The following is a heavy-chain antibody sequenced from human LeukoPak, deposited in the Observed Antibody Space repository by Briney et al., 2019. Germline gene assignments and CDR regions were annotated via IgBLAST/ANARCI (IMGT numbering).Heavy chain of an antibody. CDR3: ATIAVPAPFDS. CDR2: VSYSGST. J-gene: IGHJ4*02. CDR1: GGSIRSYY. V-gene: IGHV4-59*13. Sequence: SETLSLTCTISGGSIRSYYWSWIRQPPGKGLEWIGYVSYSGSTNYNPSLKSRVTISLDTSKNQFSLKLSSMTAADTAVYYCATIAVPAPFDSWGQGTPVTVSS. D-gene: IGHD6-19*01.